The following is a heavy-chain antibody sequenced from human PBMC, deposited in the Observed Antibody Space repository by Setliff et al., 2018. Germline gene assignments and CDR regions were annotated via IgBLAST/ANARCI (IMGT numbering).Heavy chain of an antibody. CDR3: VTDPPNSGWSFDC. CDR2: ISYNSVYI. J-gene: IGHJ5*01. V-gene: IGHV3-21*01. Sequence: PGGSLRLSCAASGFTFSSYSLNWVRQAPGKGLEWVSSISYNSVYIYYADSMKGRFTISRDNAKNTVFLQMNDLRVEDTAVYYCVTDPPNSGWSFDCWGQGTPVTVSS. CDR1: GFTFSSYS. D-gene: IGHD6-19*01.